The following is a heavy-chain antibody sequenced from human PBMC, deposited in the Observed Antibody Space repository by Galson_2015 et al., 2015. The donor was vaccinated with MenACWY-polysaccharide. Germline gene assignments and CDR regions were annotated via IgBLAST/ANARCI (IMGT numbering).Heavy chain of an antibody. V-gene: IGHV3-33*01. J-gene: IGHJ3*02. D-gene: IGHD3-16*02. Sequence: SLRLSCAAYGSRFSNSGMHWVRQAPGKGLEWVAAIQYDGRNKVYADAVKGRFTMSRDNSKNTVFLEMNTLGVEDTAVYYCAREGSRIVFHAFDIWGQGTMVTVSS. CDR3: AREGSRIVFHAFDI. CDR2: IQYDGRNK. CDR1: GSRFSNSG.